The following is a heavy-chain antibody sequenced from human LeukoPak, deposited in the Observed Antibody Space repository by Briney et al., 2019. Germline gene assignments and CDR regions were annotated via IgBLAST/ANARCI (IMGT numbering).Heavy chain of an antibody. CDR2: IWYDGSNK. CDR3: AKGQELDDGVFDS. CDR1: GFTFSSYG. J-gene: IGHJ4*02. D-gene: IGHD1-1*01. V-gene: IGHV3-33*06. Sequence: PGGSLRLSCAASGFTFSSYGMHWVRQAPGKGLEWVAVIWYDGSNKYYADSVKGRFTISRDNSKNTLYLELNSLRVEDTATFYCAKGQELDDGVFDSWGQGTMVTVSS.